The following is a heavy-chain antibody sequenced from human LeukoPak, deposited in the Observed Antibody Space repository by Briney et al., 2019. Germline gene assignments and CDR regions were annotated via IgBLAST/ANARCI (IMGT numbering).Heavy chain of an antibody. CDR1: GFTFRSFG. CDR2: ISSDGSDK. CDR3: ATDRNWFKYFDH. Sequence: PGGSLRLSCAGSGFTFRSFGMHWVRQAPGKGLEWVASISSDGSDKYYADSVKGRFTISRDNSKKTVYLQTNSLKTEDTAVYYCATDRNWFKYFDHWGQGTPVTVSS. D-gene: IGHD1-14*01. J-gene: IGHJ4*02. V-gene: IGHV3-30*03.